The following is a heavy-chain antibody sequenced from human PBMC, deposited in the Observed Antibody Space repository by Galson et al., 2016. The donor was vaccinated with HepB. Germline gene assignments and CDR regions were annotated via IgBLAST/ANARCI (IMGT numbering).Heavy chain of an antibody. D-gene: IGHD6-19*01. Sequence: SLRLSCAASGFTFISHWMHWVRQAPGKGLVCVSRLKSDGRGTFYADSVKGRFTISRDNSKNTLYLQMNSLRAEDTAVYYCATDHGPSGWLYWGQGTLVIVSS. CDR3: ATDHGPSGWLY. V-gene: IGHV3-74*01. CDR2: LKSDGRGT. CDR1: GFTFISHW. J-gene: IGHJ4*02.